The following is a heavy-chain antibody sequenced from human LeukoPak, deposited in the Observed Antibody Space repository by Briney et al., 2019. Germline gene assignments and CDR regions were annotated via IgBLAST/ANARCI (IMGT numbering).Heavy chain of an antibody. V-gene: IGHV4-39*07. Sequence: SETLSLTCTVSGGSISSSSYYWGWIRQPPGKGLEWIGSIYYSGSTYYNPSLKSRVTISVDTSKNQFSLKLSSVTAADTAVYYCARERGVLGAFDIWGQGTMVTVSS. D-gene: IGHD3-16*01. CDR2: IYYSGST. CDR1: GGSISSSSYY. CDR3: ARERGVLGAFDI. J-gene: IGHJ3*02.